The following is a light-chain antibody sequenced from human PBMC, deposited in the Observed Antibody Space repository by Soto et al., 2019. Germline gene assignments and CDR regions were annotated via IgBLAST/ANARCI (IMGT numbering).Light chain of an antibody. Sequence: EIVMTQSPATLSVSPGERATLSCRASQSVSSNLAWYQQKPGQAPRLLIYGASTRATGIPARFSGSGSGTEFTLTISSLQSEDFATYYCQQYNSYPSTFGQGTKLEIK. V-gene: IGKV3-15*01. CDR3: QQYNSYPST. CDR1: QSVSSN. CDR2: GAS. J-gene: IGKJ2*01.